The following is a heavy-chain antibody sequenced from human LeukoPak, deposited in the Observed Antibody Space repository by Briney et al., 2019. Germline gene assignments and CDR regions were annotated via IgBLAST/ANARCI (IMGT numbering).Heavy chain of an antibody. D-gene: IGHD4-17*01. CDR2: IKQDGSDK. CDR3: AKGADYGDYAFDY. J-gene: IGHJ4*02. CDR1: GFIFSNFW. V-gene: IGHV3-7*01. Sequence: PGGSLRLSCTVSGFIFSNFWMSWVRQAPGKGLEWVANIKQDGSDKYYVDSVKGRFTLSRDNAKNSLYLQMNSLRAEDTAVYYCAKGADYGDYAFDYWGQGTLVTVSS.